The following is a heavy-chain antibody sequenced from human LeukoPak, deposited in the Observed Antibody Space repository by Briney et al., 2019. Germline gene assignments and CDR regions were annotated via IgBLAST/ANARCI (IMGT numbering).Heavy chain of an antibody. V-gene: IGHV4-4*07. CDR1: GGSFSGYY. Sequence: KPSETLSLTCAVYGGSFSGYYWSWIRQPAGKGLEWIGRIYTSGSTNYNPSLKSRVIISVDTSKNQFSLELSSVTAADTAVYYCAREDRYCSGGSCYSWGQGTLVTVSS. J-gene: IGHJ4*02. CDR2: IYTSGST. CDR3: AREDRYCSGGSCYS. D-gene: IGHD2-15*01.